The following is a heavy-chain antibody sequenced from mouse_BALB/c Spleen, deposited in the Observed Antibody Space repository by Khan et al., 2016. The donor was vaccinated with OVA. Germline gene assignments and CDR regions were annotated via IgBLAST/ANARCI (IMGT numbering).Heavy chain of an antibody. CDR2: INPTSGYP. Sequence: QVQLQQSGAELAKPGASVKMSCKASGYTFTTYWMHWVKQRPGQGLEWIGYINPTSGYPDYNQKFKDKATLTADKSSHTAYMQLSSLTTDDSAVYYCARDRIDYWGQGTTLTVSA. CDR1: GYTFTTYW. CDR3: ARDRIDY. V-gene: IGHV1-7*01. J-gene: IGHJ2*01.